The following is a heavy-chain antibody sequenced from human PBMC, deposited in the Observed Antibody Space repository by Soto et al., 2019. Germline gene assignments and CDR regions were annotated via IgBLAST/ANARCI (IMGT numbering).Heavy chain of an antibody. CDR3: AKEFVSYSSGWYRHAFDI. J-gene: IGHJ3*02. Sequence: PGGSLRLSCAASGFTFSSYAMSWVRQAPGKGLEWVSAISYDGSNKYYADSVKGRFTISRDNSKNTLYLQMNSLRAEDTAVYYCAKEFVSYSSGWYRHAFDIWGQGTMLTVSS. CDR1: GFTFSSYA. CDR2: ISYDGSNK. V-gene: IGHV3-30*18. D-gene: IGHD6-19*01.